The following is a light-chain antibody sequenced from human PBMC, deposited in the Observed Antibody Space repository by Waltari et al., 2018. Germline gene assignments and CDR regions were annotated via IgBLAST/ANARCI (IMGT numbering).Light chain of an antibody. CDR3: QSADSSGTSRV. V-gene: IGLV3-25*03. Sequence: SYELTQPPSVSVSPGQTARITCFGDALPKQYVYWYQQRQGQAPVLIRFKDTERPSVIPERFSGSASGTTVTLTISGVQAEDEADYYCQSADSSGTSRVFGGGTKLTVL. CDR2: KDT. J-gene: IGLJ3*02. CDR1: ALPKQY.